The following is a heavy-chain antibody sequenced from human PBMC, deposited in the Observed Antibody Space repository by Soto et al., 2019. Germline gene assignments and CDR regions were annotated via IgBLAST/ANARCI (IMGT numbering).Heavy chain of an antibody. J-gene: IGHJ4*02. CDR3: AKPRLVAGLIKYVDFAS. Sequence: PGGSLRLSCEFSGFTFSSYAVSCVLHSPGKGLEWVAVISGTGVSSQYADSVKGRFTISRDNSKNTLTLQMNSLRAEDTAVYYCAKPRLVAGLIKYVDFASWGQGTLVTV. D-gene: IGHD6-19*01. CDR1: GFTFSSYA. CDR2: ISGTGVSS. V-gene: IGHV3-23*01.